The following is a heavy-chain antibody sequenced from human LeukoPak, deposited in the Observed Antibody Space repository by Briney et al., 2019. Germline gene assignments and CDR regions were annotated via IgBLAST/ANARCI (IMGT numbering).Heavy chain of an antibody. CDR2: IYFRGST. J-gene: IGHJ4*02. V-gene: IGHV4-59*01. CDR1: SGSISSYY. Sequence: SETLSLTCTVSSGSISSYYWSWIRQPPGKGLEWIGYIYFRGSTNYNPSLKSRVTISVDTSKNHFSLKLNSVTAADTAVYYCARSPAPDWVNYYDSSGFYSIFDYWGQGTLVTVSS. CDR3: ARSPAPDWVNYYDSSGFYSIFDY. D-gene: IGHD3-22*01.